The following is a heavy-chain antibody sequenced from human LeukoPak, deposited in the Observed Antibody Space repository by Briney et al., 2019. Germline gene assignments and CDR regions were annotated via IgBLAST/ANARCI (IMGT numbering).Heavy chain of an antibody. V-gene: IGHV3-7*01. CDR1: GFTFSIFW. CDR2: LTQDGREK. D-gene: IGHD5/OR15-5a*01. J-gene: IGHJ4*02. CDR3: ASNPPVYDGDFDY. Sequence: PGGSLSLSCAISGFTFSIFWMSWVRDSQGEGGEWVAKLTQDGREKQYVNDVKGRFTISRDNAKNSLYQQMNSSRAEDTAVYYWASNPPVYDGDFDYWGQGTLVTVSS.